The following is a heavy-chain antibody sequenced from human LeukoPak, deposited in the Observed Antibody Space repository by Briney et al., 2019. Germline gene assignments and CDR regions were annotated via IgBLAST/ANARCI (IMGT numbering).Heavy chain of an antibody. CDR3: ARDSRVVRWLQLAVGDYFDY. CDR2: INPSGGST. J-gene: IGHJ4*02. V-gene: IGHV1-46*01. Sequence: ASVKVSCKASGYTFTSYYMHWVRQAPGQGLEWMGIINPSGGSTSYAQKFQGRVTMTRDTSSSTVYMELSSLRSEDTAVYYCARDSRVVRWLQLAVGDYFDYWGQGTLVTVSS. D-gene: IGHD5-24*01. CDR1: GYTFTSYY.